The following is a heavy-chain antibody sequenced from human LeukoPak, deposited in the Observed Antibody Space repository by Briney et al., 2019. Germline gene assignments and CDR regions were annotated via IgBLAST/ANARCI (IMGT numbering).Heavy chain of an antibody. V-gene: IGHV1-69*16. J-gene: IGHJ4*02. D-gene: IGHD2-2*01. Sequence: SVKVSCKASGGTFSSYTISWVRQAPGQGLEWMGGIIPILGTANYAQKFQGRVTITTDESTSTAYMELSSLRSEDTAMYYCALYCSSSNCRFDYWGQGTLVTVSS. CDR2: IIPILGTA. CDR3: ALYCSSSNCRFDY. CDR1: GGTFSSYT.